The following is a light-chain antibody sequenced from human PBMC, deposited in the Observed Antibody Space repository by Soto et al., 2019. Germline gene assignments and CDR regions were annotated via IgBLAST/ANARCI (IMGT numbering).Light chain of an antibody. J-gene: IGLJ1*01. CDR3: QSFDNSLV. CDR1: SSNIGAGFD. V-gene: IGLV1-40*01. Sequence: QSVLTQPPSVSAAPGQRVTISCTGSSSNIGAGFDVHWYQQLPGAAPKLLIYSNSNRPSGVPDRFSGSKSDNSASLAITGLQVEDEADYYCQSFDNSLVFGTGTKVTVL. CDR2: SNS.